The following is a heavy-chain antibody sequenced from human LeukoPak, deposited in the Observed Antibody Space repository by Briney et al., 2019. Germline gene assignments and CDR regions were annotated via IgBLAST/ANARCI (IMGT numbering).Heavy chain of an antibody. CDR1: GFTFSDFY. CDR2: VSTSGSTI. Sequence: TGGSLRLSCAASGFTFSDFYMNWIRQAPGKGLEWVSYVSTSGSTIYYADSVKGRFTIFRDNAKNSLFLQMNSLRAEDTAVYYCARDRASVGMDVWGQGTTVTVSS. J-gene: IGHJ6*02. V-gene: IGHV3-11*01. CDR3: ARDRASVGMDV. D-gene: IGHD6-6*01.